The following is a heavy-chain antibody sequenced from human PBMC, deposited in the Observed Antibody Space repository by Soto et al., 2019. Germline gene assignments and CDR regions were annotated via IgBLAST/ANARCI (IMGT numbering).Heavy chain of an antibody. V-gene: IGHV3-74*01. Sequence: EVQLVESGGGLVQPGGSLRLSCAASGFTFSSYWMHWVRQAPGKGLVWVARINSDGSSISYADSVKGRFTISRDNAENTLYLQMNSLRAEDTAVYYCAKRTSMSGNYYFDYWGQGIVVTVSS. CDR3: AKRTSMSGNYYFDY. J-gene: IGHJ4*02. CDR2: INSDGSSI. CDR1: GFTFSSYW. D-gene: IGHD3-10*01.